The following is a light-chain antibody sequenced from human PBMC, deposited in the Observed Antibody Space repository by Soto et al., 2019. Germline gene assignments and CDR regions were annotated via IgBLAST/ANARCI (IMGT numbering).Light chain of an antibody. J-gene: IGLJ3*02. CDR1: SSDVGDYNY. CDR2: EVG. CDR3: SSHTSSSTRV. V-gene: IGLV2-14*01. Sequence: QSALTQPASVSGSPGQSITISCTGTSSDVGDYNYVSWYQHHPGKAPKLMIYEVGNRPSGVSNRFSGSKSVNTASLTISGLQAEDEADYYCSSHTSSSTRVFGGGTKLTVL.